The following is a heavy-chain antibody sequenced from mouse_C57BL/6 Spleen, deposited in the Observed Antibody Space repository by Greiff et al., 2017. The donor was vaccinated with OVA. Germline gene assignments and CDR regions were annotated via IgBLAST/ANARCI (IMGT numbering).Heavy chain of an antibody. V-gene: IGHV1-50*01. CDR1: GYTFTSYW. Sequence: QVQLQQPGAELVKPGASVKLSCKASGYTFTSYWMQWVKQRPGQGLEWIGEIDPSDSYTNYNQKFKGKATLTVETSSSTAYMQLSSLTSEDSAVYYCARGHGEYWGQGTTLTVSS. CDR3: ARGHGEY. D-gene: IGHD3-3*01. CDR2: IDPSDSYT. J-gene: IGHJ2*01.